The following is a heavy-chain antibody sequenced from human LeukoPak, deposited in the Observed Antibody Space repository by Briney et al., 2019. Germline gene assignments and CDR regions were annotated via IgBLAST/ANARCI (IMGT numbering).Heavy chain of an antibody. V-gene: IGHV1-69*04. CDR1: GGTFSSYT. J-gene: IGHJ6*04. Sequence: SVKVSCKASGGTFSSYTISWVRQAPGQGLEWMGRIIPILGIANYAQKFQGRVTITADKSTSTAYMELSSLRSEDTAVYYCARDAHTSLVVPAAMIGYYGMDVWGKGTTVTVSS. CDR3: ARDAHTSLVVPAAMIGYYGMDV. D-gene: IGHD2-2*01. CDR2: IIPILGIA.